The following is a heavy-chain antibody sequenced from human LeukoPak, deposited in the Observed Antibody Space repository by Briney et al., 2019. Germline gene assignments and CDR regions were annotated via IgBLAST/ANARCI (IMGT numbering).Heavy chain of an antibody. CDR3: ARGPVVVVSTYTYYYGMDV. CDR1: GGSFSGYY. CDR2: INHSGST. J-gene: IGHJ6*02. Sequence: PSETLSLTCAVYGGSFSGYYWSWIRQPPGQGLEWIGEINHSGSTNYNPSLTSRVTISVDTSKNQLSLKLSSVTAADTAVYYCARGPVVVVSTYTYYYGMDVWGQGTTVTVSS. D-gene: IGHD2-15*01. V-gene: IGHV4-34*01.